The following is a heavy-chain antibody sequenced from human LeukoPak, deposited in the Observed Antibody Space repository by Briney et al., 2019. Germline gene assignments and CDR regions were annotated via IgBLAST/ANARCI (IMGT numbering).Heavy chain of an antibody. CDR3: ARDSSGYDFGYYYYYMDV. J-gene: IGHJ6*03. CDR1: GGSFSGYY. CDR2: ISHSGRA. Sequence: PSETLSLTCAVYGGSFSGYYWTWIRQPPGKGLEWIGEISHSGRANYNPSLKSRVTISVDTSKNQFSLKVNSVTAADTAVYYCARDSSGYDFGYYYYYMDVWGKGTTVTISS. D-gene: IGHD5-12*01. V-gene: IGHV4-34*01.